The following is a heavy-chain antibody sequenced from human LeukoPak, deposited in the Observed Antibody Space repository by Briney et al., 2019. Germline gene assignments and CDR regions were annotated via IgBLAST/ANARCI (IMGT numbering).Heavy chain of an antibody. V-gene: IGHV3-9*01. Sequence: GRSLRLSCAASGFTFDVYAMHWVRQAPGKGLEWVSGISWNSGSIGYADSVKGRFTISRDNAKNSLYLQMNSLRAEDTALYYCAKDMRGYCSGGSCYPPLLYYGMDVWGQGTTVTVSS. D-gene: IGHD2-15*01. J-gene: IGHJ6*02. CDR3: AKDMRGYCSGGSCYPPLLYYGMDV. CDR2: ISWNSGSI. CDR1: GFTFDVYA.